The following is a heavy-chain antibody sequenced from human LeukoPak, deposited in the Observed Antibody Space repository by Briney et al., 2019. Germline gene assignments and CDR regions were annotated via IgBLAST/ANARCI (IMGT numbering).Heavy chain of an antibody. Sequence: PGGSPRLSCAVSGFTFSGYALSWVRQAPGKGLESVSLIRSNNENTYYADSVRGRFTISRDYSKNRLYLQMNSLGDEDTAVYYCARGAGSPYYFDYWGLGTLVTVSS. CDR1: GFTFSGYA. V-gene: IGHV3-23*01. CDR2: IRSNNENT. J-gene: IGHJ4*02. CDR3: ARGAGSPYYFDY. D-gene: IGHD1-1*01.